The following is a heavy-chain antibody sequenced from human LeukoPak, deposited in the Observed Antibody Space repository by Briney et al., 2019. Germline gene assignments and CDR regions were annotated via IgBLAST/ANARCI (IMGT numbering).Heavy chain of an antibody. CDR1: GGSISSYY. V-gene: IGHV4-59*01. Sequence: PSETLSLTCTVSGGSISSYYWSWIRQPPGKGLEWIGYIYSSGSTNYNPSLKSRLTISVDASKNQFSLKLTSVTAADTAVYYCARNLGDYGGIDPWGQGTLVTVSS. CDR3: ARNLGDYGGIDP. J-gene: IGHJ5*02. D-gene: IGHD4-23*01. CDR2: IYSSGST.